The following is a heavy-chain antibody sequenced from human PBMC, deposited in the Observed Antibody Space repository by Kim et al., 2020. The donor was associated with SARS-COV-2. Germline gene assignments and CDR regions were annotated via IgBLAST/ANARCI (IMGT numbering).Heavy chain of an antibody. CDR1: GFTFNSFS. V-gene: IGHV3-23*01. Sequence: GGSLRLSCVASGFTFNSFSMSWVRQTPGRGLEWVSTINGGGHRTWYAESVRGRFTISRDNSKNTLYLQMINLRVDDSASYYCAKDGLSGPYLAVWGKGTT. J-gene: IGHJ6*03. CDR3: AKDGLSGPYLAV. D-gene: IGHD3-10*01. CDR2: INGGGHRT.